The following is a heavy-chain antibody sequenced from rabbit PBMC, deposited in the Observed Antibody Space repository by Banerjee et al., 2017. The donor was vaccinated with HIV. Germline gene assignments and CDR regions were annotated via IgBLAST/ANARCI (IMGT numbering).Heavy chain of an antibody. Sequence: QSVEESGGRLVNPDESLTLTCKASGFTFSRYYMFWVRQAPGKGLEWIGCINTGSDSAYYASWAKGRFTISKTSSTTVTLQMTSLTAADTATYFCARDYDYNGWNLWGPGTLSPS. CDR1: GFTFSRYY. V-gene: IGHV1S40*01. CDR2: INTGSDSA. J-gene: IGHJ4*01. D-gene: IGHD4-1*01. CDR3: ARDYDYNGWNL.